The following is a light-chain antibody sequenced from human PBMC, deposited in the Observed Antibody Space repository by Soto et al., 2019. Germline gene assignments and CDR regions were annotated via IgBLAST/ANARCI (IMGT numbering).Light chain of an antibody. CDR1: TGPVTSYNY. Sequence: QPVLTQQPSPTVSPGGPVTITCAASTGPVTSYNYLNWFQQKPGQAPRVLIYSTSNKHSGIPARFSGSLLGDKAALTLSGLQPEEEADYYCLPYYGGAKGVFGGGTKLTVL. CDR3: LPYYGGAKGV. J-gene: IGLJ3*02. V-gene: IGLV7-43*01. CDR2: STS.